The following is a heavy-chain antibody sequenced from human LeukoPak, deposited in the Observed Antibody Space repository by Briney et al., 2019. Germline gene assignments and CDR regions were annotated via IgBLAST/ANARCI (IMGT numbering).Heavy chain of an antibody. CDR2: ISGSGGST. J-gene: IGHJ6*03. Sequence: GGSLRLSCAASGFTFSSYAMSWVRQAPGKGLEWVSAISGSGGSTYYADSVKGRFTISRDNSKNTLYLQMNSLRAEDTAVYYCAGTYCGGDCYYPHYYYYYYMDVWGKGTTVTVPS. CDR3: AGTYCGGDCYYPHYYYYYYMDV. CDR1: GFTFSSYA. V-gene: IGHV3-23*01. D-gene: IGHD2-21*02.